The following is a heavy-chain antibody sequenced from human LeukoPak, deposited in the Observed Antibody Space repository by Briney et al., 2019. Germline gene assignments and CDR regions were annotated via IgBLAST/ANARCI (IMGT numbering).Heavy chain of an antibody. V-gene: IGHV3-30*18. J-gene: IGHJ4*02. D-gene: IGHD1-26*01. CDR2: ISYDGSNK. Sequence: PGRSLRLSCAASGFTFSSYGMHWVRQAPGKGLEWVAVISYDGSNKYYADSVKGRFTISRDNSKNTLYLQMNSLRAEDTAVYYCAKGRIVGARNFDYWGQGTRVTVSS. CDR3: AKGRIVGARNFDY. CDR1: GFTFSSYG.